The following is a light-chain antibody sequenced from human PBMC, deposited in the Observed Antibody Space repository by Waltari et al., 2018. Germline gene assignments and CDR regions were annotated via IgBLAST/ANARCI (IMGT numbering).Light chain of an antibody. J-gene: IGKJ2*01. CDR3: QQYYSTPNT. CDR2: WAS. CDR1: QSVYDTNNQNY. V-gene: IGKV4-1*01. Sequence: DIVMTQSPDSLAVSLGESATINCKSSQSVYDTNNQNYLAWYQQKPGQPPKLLIYWASTRESGVPDRFSGSGSGTDFTLAISSLQAEDVAVYYCQQYYSTPNTFGQGTKVEIK.